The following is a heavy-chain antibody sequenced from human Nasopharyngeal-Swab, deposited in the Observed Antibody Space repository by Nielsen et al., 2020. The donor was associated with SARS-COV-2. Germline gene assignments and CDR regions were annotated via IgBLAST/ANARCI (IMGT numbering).Heavy chain of an antibody. Sequence: SYTLSLTCTVSDCSISSYYWSWIRQPPGKGLEWICYISNSGSTNYNPSLKSRVTISVDTSKNQFSLKLSSATAADTAVYYCARGRWFDPWGQGTLVTVSS. J-gene: IGHJ5*02. CDR2: ISNSGST. CDR1: DCSISSYY. CDR3: ARGRWFDP. V-gene: IGHV4-59*07.